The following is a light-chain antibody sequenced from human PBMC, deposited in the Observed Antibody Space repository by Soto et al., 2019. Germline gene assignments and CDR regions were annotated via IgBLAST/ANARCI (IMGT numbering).Light chain of an antibody. CDR2: AAS. CDR3: LQDYNSPRT. Sequence: AIQMTQSPSSLSASVGDRVTITCRASQGIRSDLGWYQQKPGKAPKLLIYAASSLQSGVPSRFSGRGSGTDFTLTINSLQPEDFATYFCLQDYNSPRTFGQGTKVEIK. CDR1: QGIRSD. J-gene: IGKJ1*01. V-gene: IGKV1-6*01.